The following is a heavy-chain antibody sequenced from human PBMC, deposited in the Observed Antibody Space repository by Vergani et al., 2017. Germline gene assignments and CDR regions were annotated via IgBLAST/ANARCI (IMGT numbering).Heavy chain of an antibody. Sequence: QITLKESGPTLVKPTQTLTLTCTFSGFSLNTRGVSVAWTRQPPGKALDCLALIYWNDDQHYSPSLNNRVTITKDTSKNQVVLTMTNMDYVDTGTYYCVYRKTEGGTTGCFCPFYYYCYMGVWGKGTTVTVSS. D-gene: IGHD1-7*01. CDR3: VYRKTEGGTTGCFCPFYYYCYMGV. V-gene: IGHV2-5*04. J-gene: IGHJ6*03. CDR2: IYWNDDQ. CDR1: GFSLNTRGVS.